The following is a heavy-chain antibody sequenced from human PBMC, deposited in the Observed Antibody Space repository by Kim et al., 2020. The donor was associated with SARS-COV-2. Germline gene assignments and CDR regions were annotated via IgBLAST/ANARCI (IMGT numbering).Heavy chain of an antibody. V-gene: IGHV3-9*01. Sequence: GGSLRLSCAASGFTFDDYAMHWVRQAPGKGLEWASGIRWDSGNIVYADSVKGRFTISRDNAKNSLFLQMSSLRPEDTALYYCAKDLYSSSWYLLDYWGQGTLVTVSS. J-gene: IGHJ4*02. CDR2: IRWDSGNI. CDR1: GFTFDDYA. D-gene: IGHD6-13*01. CDR3: AKDLYSSSWYLLDY.